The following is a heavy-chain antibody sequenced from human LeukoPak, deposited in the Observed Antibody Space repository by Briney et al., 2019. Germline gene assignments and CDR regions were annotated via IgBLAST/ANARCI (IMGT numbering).Heavy chain of an antibody. Sequence: GGSLRLSCAASGFTFSSYGMHWVCQAPGKGLEWVAFIRYDGSNKYYADSVKGRFTISRDNSKNTLYLQMNSLRAEDTAVYYCAKDEGDILTGYYPDYWGQGTLVTVSS. CDR2: IRYDGSNK. D-gene: IGHD3-9*01. CDR3: AKDEGDILTGYYPDY. CDR1: GFTFSSYG. V-gene: IGHV3-30*02. J-gene: IGHJ4*02.